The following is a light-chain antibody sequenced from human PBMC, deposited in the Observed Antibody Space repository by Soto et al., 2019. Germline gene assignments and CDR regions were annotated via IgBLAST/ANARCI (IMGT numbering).Light chain of an antibody. J-gene: IGKJ2*01. CDR3: QQRSNWHPGYT. V-gene: IGKV3-11*01. CDR2: DAS. Sequence: EIVLTQSPATLSLSPGERATLSCRASQSVSSYLAWYQQKPGQAPRLLIYDASNRATGIPARFSVSGSGTDFTLTISILEPEDFAVYYCQQRSNWHPGYTFGQGTKLEIK. CDR1: QSVSSY.